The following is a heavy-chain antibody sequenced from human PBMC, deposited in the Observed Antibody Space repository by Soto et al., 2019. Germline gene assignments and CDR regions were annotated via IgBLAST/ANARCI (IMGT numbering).Heavy chain of an antibody. J-gene: IGHJ4*02. CDR2: ISNSGPT. Sequence: PSETLSLTCIVSGESITSSTFYWGWIRQPPGKGLEWIGCISNSGPTNYNPSFKSRVTLSIDTSKSQFSLKLSSVTATDTAVYFCAGQRTTVFSQAYFDHWGQGALVTVSS. D-gene: IGHD4-17*01. CDR1: GESITSSTFY. V-gene: IGHV4-39*01. CDR3: AGQRTTVFSQAYFDH.